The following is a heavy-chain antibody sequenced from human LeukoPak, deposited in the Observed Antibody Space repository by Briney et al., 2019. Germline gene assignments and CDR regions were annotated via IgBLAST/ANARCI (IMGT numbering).Heavy chain of an antibody. V-gene: IGHV3-23*01. CDR3: AKGHYQGFYYMDV. CDR1: GFTFISFA. J-gene: IGHJ6*03. Sequence: GGSLRLSCAASGFTFISFAMSWVRQAPGKGLEWVSTISGSGGSPYYADSVKGRFTISRDNSKNTVYLQMSSLRAEDTAIYYCAKGHYQGFYYMDVWGKGTTVTVSS. D-gene: IGHD2-2*01. CDR2: ISGSGGSP.